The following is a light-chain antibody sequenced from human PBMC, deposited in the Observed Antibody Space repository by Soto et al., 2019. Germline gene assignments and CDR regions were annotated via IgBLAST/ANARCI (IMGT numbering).Light chain of an antibody. V-gene: IGKV3-20*01. J-gene: IGKJ3*01. Sequence: EIVLTQSPGTLSLSPGERATLSCRASQSDSSSYLAWYQQKPGQAPRLLIYGASSRATGIPDRFSGSGSGTDFTLTISRLEPEDFAVYYCQSWVTFGPGTKVDIK. CDR3: QSWVT. CDR1: QSDSSSY. CDR2: GAS.